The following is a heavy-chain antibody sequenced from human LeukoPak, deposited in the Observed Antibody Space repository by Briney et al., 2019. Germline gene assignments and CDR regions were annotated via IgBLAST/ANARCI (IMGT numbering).Heavy chain of an antibody. CDR1: GYTFTSYG. CDR2: ISAYNGNT. CDR3: ARAEYSSSWYENWFDP. V-gene: IGHV1-18*01. Sequence: ASVKVSCKASGYTFTSYGISWVRQAPGQGLEWMGWISAYNGNTNYAQKLQGRVTMTTDTSTSTAYIELRSLRSDDTAVYYCARAEYSSSWYENWFDPWGQGTLVTVSS. D-gene: IGHD6-13*01. J-gene: IGHJ5*02.